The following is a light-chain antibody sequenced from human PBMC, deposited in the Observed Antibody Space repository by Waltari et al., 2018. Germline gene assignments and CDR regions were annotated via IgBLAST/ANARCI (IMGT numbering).Light chain of an antibody. CDR3: MQALQTPYT. CDR1: QGLLHSNGYNY. Sequence: DIVMTQSPLALPVTAGEPASISCRSSQGLLHSNGYNYLVWYLQKPGQSPQLLIYLGSNRASGVPDRFSGSGSGTDFTLQISRVEAEDVGVYYCMQALQTPYTFGQGTKLEI. CDR2: LGS. V-gene: IGKV2-28*01. J-gene: IGKJ2*01.